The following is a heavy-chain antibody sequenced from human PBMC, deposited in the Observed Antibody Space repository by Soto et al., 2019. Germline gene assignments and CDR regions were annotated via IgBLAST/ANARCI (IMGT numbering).Heavy chain of an antibody. V-gene: IGHV4-34*01. CDR3: ARRPLRVLDIVVVVAASKVYYFDY. J-gene: IGHJ4*02. D-gene: IGHD2-15*01. Sequence: PSETLSLTCAVYGGSFSGYYWSWIRQPPGKGLEWIGEINHSGSTNYNPSLKSRVTISVDTSKNQFSLKLSSVTAADTAVYYCARRPLRVLDIVVVVAASKVYYFDYWGQGTLVTVSS. CDR2: INHSGST. CDR1: GGSFSGYY.